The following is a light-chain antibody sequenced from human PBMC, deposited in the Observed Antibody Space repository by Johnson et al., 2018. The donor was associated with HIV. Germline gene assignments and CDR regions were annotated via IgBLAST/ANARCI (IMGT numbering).Light chain of an antibody. J-gene: IGLJ1*01. CDR3: GTWDASLSVNV. V-gene: IGLV1-51*02. CDR2: ENN. Sequence: QSVLSQPPSVSAAPGQKVTISCSTNSSNFGNNYVSWYRLLPGTAPKLLIYENNKRPSGVPDRFSGSKSGTSANLDITGLQRGDEADHYCGTWDASLSVNVFGPWTKVTV. CDR1: SSNFGNNY.